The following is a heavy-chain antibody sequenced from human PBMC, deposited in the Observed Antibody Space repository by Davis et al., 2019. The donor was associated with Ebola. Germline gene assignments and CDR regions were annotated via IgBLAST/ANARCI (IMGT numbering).Heavy chain of an antibody. D-gene: IGHD2-2*01. CDR2: INHSGST. Sequence: SQTLSLTCAVYGGSFSGYYWSWIRQPPGKGLEWIGEINHSGSTNYNPSLKSRVTISVDTSKNQFSLKLSSVTAADTAVYYCARIEGMGNGDQLLFDPWGQGTLVTVSS. CDR1: GGSFSGYY. J-gene: IGHJ5*02. CDR3: ARIEGMGNGDQLLFDP. V-gene: IGHV4-34*01.